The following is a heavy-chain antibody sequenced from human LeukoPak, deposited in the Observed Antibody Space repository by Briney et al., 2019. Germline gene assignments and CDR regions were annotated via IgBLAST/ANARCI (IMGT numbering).Heavy chain of an antibody. CDR1: GFTFTTYW. D-gene: IGHD2-2*01. CDR2: INQDGSEK. Sequence: GGSLRLSCAASGFTFTTYWINWVRQAPGKGLEWVAVINQDGSEKYYVDSVKGRFTISRDNAKNSLYLQMNSLRAEDTAVYYCARVAGEYQLLRGFDYWGQGTLVTVSS. V-gene: IGHV3-7*01. J-gene: IGHJ4*02. CDR3: ARVAGEYQLLRGFDY.